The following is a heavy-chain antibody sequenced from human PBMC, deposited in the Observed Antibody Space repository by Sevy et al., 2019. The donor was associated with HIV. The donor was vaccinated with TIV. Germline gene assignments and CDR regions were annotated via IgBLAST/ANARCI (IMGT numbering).Heavy chain of an antibody. Sequence: ASVKVSCRASGYTFRSYGISWVRQAPGQGLEWMGWISPYTGDTDFAQKVQGRVSMTSDTSTSTAYMELRSLRSDDTAVYYCATDKPQGVVVLPGAMSWGVDYWGQGTLVTVSS. V-gene: IGHV1-18*01. CDR3: ATDKPQGVVVLPGAMSWGVDY. CDR1: GYTFRSYG. D-gene: IGHD2-2*01. J-gene: IGHJ4*02. CDR2: ISPYTGDT.